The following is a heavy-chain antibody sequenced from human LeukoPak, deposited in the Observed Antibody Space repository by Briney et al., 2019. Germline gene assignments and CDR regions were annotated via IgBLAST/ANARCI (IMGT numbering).Heavy chain of an antibody. CDR2: ISHSGST. CDR3: ASLPRKYNWYDGTNYYNGMDV. J-gene: IGHJ6*04. V-gene: IGHV4-34*01. Sequence: SETLSLTCAVYGESFSGHYWSWIRQPPGKGLEWIGEISHSGSTNYNPSLKSRVTISGDTSKNQFSLKLISVTAADTAVYYCASLPRKYNWYDGTNYYNGMDVWGKGTTVTVSS. D-gene: IGHD1-20*01. CDR1: GESFSGHY.